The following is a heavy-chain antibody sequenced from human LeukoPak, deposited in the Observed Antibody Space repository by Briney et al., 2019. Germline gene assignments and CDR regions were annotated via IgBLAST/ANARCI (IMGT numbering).Heavy chain of an antibody. CDR2: IRYDGSNK. CDR3: AKGEKVGATIDY. Sequence: MHWVRQAPGKGLEWVAFIRYDGSNKYYADSVKGRFTISRDNSKNTLYLQMNSLRAEDTAVYYCAKGEKVGATIDYWGQGTLVTVSS. J-gene: IGHJ4*02. V-gene: IGHV3-30*02. D-gene: IGHD1-26*01.